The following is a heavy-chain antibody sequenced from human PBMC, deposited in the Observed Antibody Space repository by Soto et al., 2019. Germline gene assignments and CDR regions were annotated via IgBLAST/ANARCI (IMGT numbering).Heavy chain of an antibody. J-gene: IGHJ6*02. CDR2: ISSNGGST. CDR1: GFTWSSYA. CDR3: ARGQYCSSTSCYRNYYYYGMDV. Sequence: TGVSLILCCAASGFTWSSYARHWVRQAPGEGLEYGAAISSNGGSTYYADSVKGRFTISRDNSKNTLYLQMGSLRAEDMAVYYCARGQYCSSTSCYRNYYYYGMDVWGQGTTVTVS. D-gene: IGHD2-2*02. V-gene: IGHV3-64*02.